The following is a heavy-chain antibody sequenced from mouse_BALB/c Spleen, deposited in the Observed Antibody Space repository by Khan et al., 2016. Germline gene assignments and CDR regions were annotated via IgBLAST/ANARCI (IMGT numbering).Heavy chain of an antibody. Sequence: EVELVAAGGGLVQPGGSLKLSCAASGFTFSSYGMSWVRQTPDKRLELVATINSNGGSTYYPDSVKGRFTISRDNAQNTLYLQMSSLKSEDTATYYCARGLLRVFDYWGQGTTLTVSS. CDR3: ARGLLRVFDY. CDR2: INSNGGST. CDR1: GFTFSSYG. V-gene: IGHV5-6-3*01. J-gene: IGHJ2*01. D-gene: IGHD2-3*01.